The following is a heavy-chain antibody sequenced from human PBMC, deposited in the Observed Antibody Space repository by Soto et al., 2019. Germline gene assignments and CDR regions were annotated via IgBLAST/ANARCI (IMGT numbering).Heavy chain of an antibody. D-gene: IGHD6-25*01. CDR2: IYDSGSP. J-gene: IGHJ4*02. CDR3: ATDAAEYDFDY. Sequence: QVQLKESGPGLVKPSQTLSLTCTVSGGSISSGGQYWSWIRQHPGKGLEWIGYIYDSGSPYYNPSLRSRVTISVDTSKKQFSLKLRSVTAADTAVYYCATDAAEYDFDYWGQGTLVTVSS. CDR1: GGSISSGGQY. V-gene: IGHV4-31*03.